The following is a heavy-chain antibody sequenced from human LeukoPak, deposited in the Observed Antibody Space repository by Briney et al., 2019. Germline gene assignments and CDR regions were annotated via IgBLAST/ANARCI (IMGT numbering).Heavy chain of an antibody. CDR3: ARDLTQTTIKPLYYFDY. CDR2: ISPSGGST. V-gene: IGHV1-46*03. Sequence: ASVKVSCKASGYTFTSYYMHWVRQAPGQGLEWMGIISPSGGSTSYAQKFQGRVTMTRDTSTSTVYMELSSLRSEDTAVYYCARDLTQTTIKPLYYFDYWGQGTLVTVSS. D-gene: IGHD3-9*01. CDR1: GYTFTSYY. J-gene: IGHJ4*02.